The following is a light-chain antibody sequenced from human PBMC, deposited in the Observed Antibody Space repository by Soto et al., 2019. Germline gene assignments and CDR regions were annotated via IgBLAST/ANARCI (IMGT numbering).Light chain of an antibody. V-gene: IGKV3D-20*01. CDR3: QQYGSSPRT. Sequence: EIVLTQSPATLYLSPGERATLSCGASQSVSSSSLAWYQQKPGLAPRLLIYDASSRATGIPDRFSGSGSGTDFTLTISRLESEDFAVYYCQQYGSSPRTFGQGTKLEIK. CDR1: QSVSSSS. CDR2: DAS. J-gene: IGKJ2*01.